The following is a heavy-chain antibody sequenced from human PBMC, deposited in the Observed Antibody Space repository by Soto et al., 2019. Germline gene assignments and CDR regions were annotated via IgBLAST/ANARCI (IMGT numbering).Heavy chain of an antibody. CDR3: ARRDTRYYYYGLDV. Sequence: QVRLVESGGGVVQPGKSLRVSCAGSGFTFTRFSIHWVRQAPGKGLEWVALVSYDGSSQYYADSVKGRFTISRDNSMNTVDLQMSSLRPEDTADYYCARRDTRYYYYGLDVWGQGTTVTVSS. J-gene: IGHJ6*02. CDR2: VSYDGSSQ. CDR1: GFTFTRFS. V-gene: IGHV3-30-3*01.